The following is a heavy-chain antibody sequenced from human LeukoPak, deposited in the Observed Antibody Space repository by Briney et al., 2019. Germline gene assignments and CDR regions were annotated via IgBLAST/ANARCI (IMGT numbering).Heavy chain of an antibody. CDR3: AVENYYYDTSGYFDY. Sequence: PSETLSLTCTVSGGSISSGSYYWSWIRQPAGKGLEWIGRIYTSGSTNYNPSLKSRVTISVDTSKNQFSLKLSSVTAADTAVYYCAVENYYYDTSGYFDYWGQGTLVTVSS. CDR1: GGSISSGSYY. D-gene: IGHD3-22*01. V-gene: IGHV4-61*02. CDR2: IYTSGST. J-gene: IGHJ4*02.